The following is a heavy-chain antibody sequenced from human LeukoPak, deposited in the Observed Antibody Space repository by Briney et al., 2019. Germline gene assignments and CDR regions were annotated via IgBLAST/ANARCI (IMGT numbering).Heavy chain of an antibody. CDR2: IYYSGST. V-gene: IGHV4-31*03. Sequence: SQTLSLTCTVSGGSISSGGYYWSWIRQHPGKGLEWIGYIYYSGSTYYNPSPKSRVTISVDTSKNQFSLKLSSATAADTAVYYCARAQTYYYDSSGPFQIDYWGQGTLVTVSS. CDR3: ARAQTYYYDSSGPFQIDY. D-gene: IGHD3-22*01. CDR1: GGSISSGGYY. J-gene: IGHJ4*02.